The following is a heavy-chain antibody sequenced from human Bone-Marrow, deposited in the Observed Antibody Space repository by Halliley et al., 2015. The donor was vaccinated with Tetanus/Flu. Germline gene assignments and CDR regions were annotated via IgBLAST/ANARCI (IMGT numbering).Heavy chain of an antibody. CDR2: IYYSGTT. D-gene: IGHD3-10*01. V-gene: IGHV4-31*11. CDR1: GFSIGSGGYY. J-gene: IGHJ4*02. Sequence: TLSLTCAVSGFSIGSGGYYWSWIRQHPGKGLEWIGYIYYSGTTYYNPSLKSRVTISVDTSKNQFSLKLSSVTAADTAVYYCARGHPYGSGGFYGQDWGQGTLVTVSS. CDR3: ARGHPYGSGGFYGQD.